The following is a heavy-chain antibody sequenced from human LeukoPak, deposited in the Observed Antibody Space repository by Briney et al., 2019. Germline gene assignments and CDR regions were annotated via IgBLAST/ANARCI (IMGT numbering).Heavy chain of an antibody. D-gene: IGHD3-10*01. CDR3: ARDGYGSGSHDY. Sequence: AGSLRLSCAAPGFTFNTFCMSWVRQAPGKGLEWVANIRQDGAYKNYVDSVKARFTVSRDNAKNSLCLQMNSLSAEDTAVYYCARDGYGSGSHDYWGQGTLLTVFS. CDR2: IRQDGAYK. CDR1: GFTFNTFC. V-gene: IGHV3-7*04. J-gene: IGHJ4*02.